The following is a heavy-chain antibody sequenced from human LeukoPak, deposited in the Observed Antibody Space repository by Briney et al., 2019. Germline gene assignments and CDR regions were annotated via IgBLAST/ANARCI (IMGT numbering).Heavy chain of an antibody. CDR3: ASYDFWSGYAFDY. D-gene: IGHD3-3*01. CDR1: GFTLSMYW. V-gene: IGHV3-74*01. J-gene: IGHJ4*02. Sequence: GGSLRLSCADSGFTLSMYWMHWVRQAPGKGLVWVSRINPEATTTNYADSVKGRFTISRDNSKNTLYLQMNSLRAEGTAVYYCASYDFWSGYAFDYWGQGTLVTVSS. CDR2: INPEATTT.